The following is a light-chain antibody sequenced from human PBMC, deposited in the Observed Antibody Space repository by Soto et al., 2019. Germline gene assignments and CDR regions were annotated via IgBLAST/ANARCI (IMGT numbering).Light chain of an antibody. CDR3: QQYNNWPPVT. J-gene: IGKJ3*01. CDR2: GAS. V-gene: IGKV3-20*01. Sequence: EIVLTQSPGSLSLSPGERATLSCRASQSFTSNFLAWYQQKPGQAPRLLIYGASSRATGIPDRFSGSGSGTDFTLTISRLEPEDFAVYFCQQYNNWPPVTFGPGTKVDIK. CDR1: QSFTSNF.